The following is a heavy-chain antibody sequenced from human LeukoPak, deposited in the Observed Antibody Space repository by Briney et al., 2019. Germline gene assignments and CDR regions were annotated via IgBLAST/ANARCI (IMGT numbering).Heavy chain of an antibody. Sequence: GGSLRLSCAASGFTFSSYGMHWVRQAPGKGLEWVAFIRYDGTYKYYADSVRGRFTISRDNSKNTAYLQMNSLRAEDTALYYCVKDRGEFDYWGQGTLVTVSS. V-gene: IGHV3-30*02. CDR1: GFTFSSYG. CDR2: IRYDGTYK. J-gene: IGHJ4*02. D-gene: IGHD3-10*01. CDR3: VKDRGEFDY.